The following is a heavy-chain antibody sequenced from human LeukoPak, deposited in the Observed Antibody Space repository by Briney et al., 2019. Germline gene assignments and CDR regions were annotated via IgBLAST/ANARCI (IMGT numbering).Heavy chain of an antibody. J-gene: IGHJ4*02. CDR1: GFTFSSYA. CDR3: ARSTVLDY. D-gene: IGHD2-8*02. V-gene: IGHV3-30-3*01. Sequence: GRSLRLSCAASGFTFSSYAMHWVRQAPGKGLEWVAVISYDGSNKYYADSVKGRFTISRDNSKNTLYLQMNSLRAEDTAVYYCARSTVLDYWGQGTLVTVSS. CDR2: ISYDGSNK.